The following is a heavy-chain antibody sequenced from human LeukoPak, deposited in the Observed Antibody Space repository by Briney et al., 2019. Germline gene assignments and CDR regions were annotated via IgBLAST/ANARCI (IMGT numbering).Heavy chain of an antibody. CDR2: IIPIFGIA. CDR3: ARRGPYGGKVFDY. CDR1: GGTFSSYA. Sequence: ASVKVSCKASGGTFSSYAISWVRQAPGQGLEWMGGIIPIFGIANYAQKFQGRVTITADESTSTAYMELSSLRSEDTAVYYCARRGPYGGKVFDYWGQGTLVTVSS. J-gene: IGHJ4*02. D-gene: IGHD4-23*01. V-gene: IGHV1-69*01.